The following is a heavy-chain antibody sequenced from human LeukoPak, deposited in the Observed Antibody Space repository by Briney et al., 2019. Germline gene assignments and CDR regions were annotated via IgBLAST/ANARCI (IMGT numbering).Heavy chain of an antibody. D-gene: IGHD6-6*01. CDR2: IYNTGTT. CDR3: AKTSSVAARGPFDI. CDR1: GYSLSSGRF. V-gene: IGHV4-38-2*01. Sequence: PSETLSLTCSVSGYSLSSGRFWGCIRRPPGKGLEWLGSIYNTGTTYLSPSLKNRLTISVDTSRLQFSLKLASMTAADTAMYYCAKTSSVAARGPFDIWGLGTVVTVSP. J-gene: IGHJ3*02.